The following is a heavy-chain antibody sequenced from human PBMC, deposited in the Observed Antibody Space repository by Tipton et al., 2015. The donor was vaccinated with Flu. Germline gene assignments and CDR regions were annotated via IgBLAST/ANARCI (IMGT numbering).Heavy chain of an antibody. CDR1: VGSIGSHS. CDR3: ARRGEESRQQGDYNWLDP. D-gene: IGHD3-16*01. CDR2: IYTSGST. Sequence: LRLSCTVSVGSIGSHSWNWIRQPAGKGLEWIGRIYTSGSTIYNPSLQSRVTVSVDTSKNQFSLKLNSVTVADTAVYYCARRGEESRQQGDYNWLDPWGQGTLVTVSS. V-gene: IGHV4-4*07. J-gene: IGHJ5*02.